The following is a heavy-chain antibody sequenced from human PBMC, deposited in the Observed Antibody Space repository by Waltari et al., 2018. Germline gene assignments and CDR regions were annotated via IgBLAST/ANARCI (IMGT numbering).Heavy chain of an antibody. CDR1: GFTFSSYW. CDR3: AREWELGIYDY. V-gene: IGHV3-7*01. J-gene: IGHJ4*02. Sequence: EVQLVESGGGLVQPGGYLRLSCAASGFTFSSYWMSWVRQAPGKGLEWVANIKQDGSEKYYVDSVKGRFTISRDNAKNSLYLQMNSLRAEDTTVYYCAREWELGIYDYWGQGTLVTVSS. CDR2: IKQDGSEK. D-gene: IGHD1-26*01.